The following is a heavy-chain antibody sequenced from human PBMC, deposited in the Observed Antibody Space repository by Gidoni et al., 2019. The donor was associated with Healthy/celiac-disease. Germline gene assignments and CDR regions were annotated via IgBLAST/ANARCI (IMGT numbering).Heavy chain of an antibody. CDR1: GFNFSSYS. CDR2: ISSSSSTI. J-gene: IGHJ5*02. V-gene: IGHV3-48*02. CDR3: ARDEVYCSSTSCYKYNWFDP. Sequence: EVQLVESGGGLVQPGGHLRLSCAASGFNFSSYSMNWVRQAPGKGLEWVSYISSSSSTIYYADSVKGRFTISRDNAKNSLYLQMNSLRDEDTAVYYCARDEVYCSSTSCYKYNWFDPWGQGTLVTVSS. D-gene: IGHD2-2*02.